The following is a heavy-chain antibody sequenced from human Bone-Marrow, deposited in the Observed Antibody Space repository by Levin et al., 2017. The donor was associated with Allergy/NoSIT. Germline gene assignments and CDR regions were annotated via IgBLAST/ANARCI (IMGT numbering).Heavy chain of an antibody. CDR3: ATMGYFDHG. CDR2: ISSSSSFI. Sequence: GESLKISCAASGFTFSTYTIHWVRQAPGKGLEWVSSISSSSSFIYYADSVKGRFTISRDNAKNSLYLQTNRLKAEDTAFYYCATMGYFDHGWGQGTLVTVSS. CDR1: GFTFSTYT. J-gene: IGHJ4*02. D-gene: IGHD3-9*01. V-gene: IGHV3-21*01.